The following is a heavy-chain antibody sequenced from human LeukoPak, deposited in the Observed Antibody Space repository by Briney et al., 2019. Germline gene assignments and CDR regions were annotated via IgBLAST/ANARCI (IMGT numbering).Heavy chain of an antibody. J-gene: IGHJ4*02. D-gene: IGHD3-10*01. Sequence: ASVKVSCKASGFTFTSSAMQWVRQARGQRLEWIGWIVVGSGNTNYAQKFQERVTITRDMSTSTAYMELSSLRSEDTAVYYCAVLSAMVRGVLYYFDYWGQGTLVTVSS. V-gene: IGHV1-58*02. CDR3: AVLSAMVRGVLYYFDY. CDR1: GFTFTSSA. CDR2: IVVGSGNT.